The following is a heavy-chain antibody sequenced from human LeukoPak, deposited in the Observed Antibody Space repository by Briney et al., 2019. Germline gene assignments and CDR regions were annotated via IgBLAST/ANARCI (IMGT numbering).Heavy chain of an antibody. J-gene: IGHJ4*02. CDR1: GGTFSSYA. Sequence: GASVKVSCKASGGTFSSYAISWVRQAPGQGLEWMGRIIPILGIANYAQKFQGRVTITADKSTSTAYMELSSLRSEDTAVYYCARDTGSHPGYYIDYWGQGTLVSVSS. CDR3: ARDTGSHPGYYIDY. CDR2: IIPILGIA. D-gene: IGHD1-26*01. V-gene: IGHV1-69*04.